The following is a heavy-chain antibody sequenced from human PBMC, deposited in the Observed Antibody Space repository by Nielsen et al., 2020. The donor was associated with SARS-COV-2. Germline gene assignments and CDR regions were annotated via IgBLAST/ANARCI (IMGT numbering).Heavy chain of an antibody. V-gene: IGHV3-69-1*01. Sequence: VRQAPGKGLEWVSSISSSSYIYYADSVKGRFTISRDNAKNSLYLQMNSLRAEDTAVYYCARVPSYYDSSGYSASNVVWAFDIWGQGTMVTVSS. CDR2: ISSSSYI. CDR3: ARVPSYYDSSGYSASNVVWAFDI. J-gene: IGHJ3*02. D-gene: IGHD3-22*01.